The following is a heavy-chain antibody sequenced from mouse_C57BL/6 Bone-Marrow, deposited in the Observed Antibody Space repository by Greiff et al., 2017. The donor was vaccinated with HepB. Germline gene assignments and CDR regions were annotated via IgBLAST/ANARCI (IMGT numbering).Heavy chain of an antibody. J-gene: IGHJ2*01. D-gene: IGHD1-1*01. V-gene: IGHV1-74*01. CDR1: GYTFTSYW. Sequence: QVQLKQPGAELVKPGASVKVSCKASGYTFTSYWMHWVKQRPGQGLEWIGRIHPSDSDTNYNQKFKGKATLTVDKSSSTAYMQLSSLTSEDSAVYYCAIEVYYGSLFDYWGQGTTLTVSS. CDR2: IHPSDSDT. CDR3: AIEVYYGSLFDY.